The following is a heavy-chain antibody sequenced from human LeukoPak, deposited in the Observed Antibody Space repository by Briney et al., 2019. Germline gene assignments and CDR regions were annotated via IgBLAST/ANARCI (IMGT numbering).Heavy chain of an antibody. Sequence: PGGSLRLSCAASGFTFSSYGMHWVRQAPGKGLEWVAFIRYDGSNKYYADSVKGRFTISRDNSKNTLYLQMNSLRAEDTAVYYCAKKGYRRYYYDSSGYYQTWGQGTLVTVSS. CDR3: AKKGYRRYYYDSSGYYQT. CDR1: GFTFSSYG. CDR2: IRYDGSNK. D-gene: IGHD3-22*01. V-gene: IGHV3-30*02. J-gene: IGHJ5*02.